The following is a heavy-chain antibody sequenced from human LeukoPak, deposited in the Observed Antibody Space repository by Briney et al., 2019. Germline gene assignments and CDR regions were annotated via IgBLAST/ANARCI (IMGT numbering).Heavy chain of an antibody. Sequence: PGGSLRLSCAASGYPFSRYWMSWVRQPPGKGLEWVANIKQDGSEKYYVDSVKGRFTISRDNAKNSLYLQMNSLRAEDTAVYYCASWNYWGQGTLVTVSS. CDR2: IKQDGSEK. V-gene: IGHV3-7*01. D-gene: IGHD3-3*01. J-gene: IGHJ4*02. CDR1: GYPFSRYW. CDR3: ASWNY.